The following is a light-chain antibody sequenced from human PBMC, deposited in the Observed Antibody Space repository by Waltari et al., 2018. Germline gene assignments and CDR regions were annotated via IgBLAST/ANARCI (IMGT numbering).Light chain of an antibody. J-gene: IGKJ3*01. CDR1: QGISSY. CDR2: YAN. Sequence: IQMSHTPISLTASVRDSVSITCRASQGISSYLNWDQQKPGKASKLLIYYANSLATGVPSRFSGSGSGTEFTLTISSLQPDDFATYYCQQGNSFPFTFGPGTKLDIK. CDR3: QQGNSFPFT. V-gene: IGKV1-13*02.